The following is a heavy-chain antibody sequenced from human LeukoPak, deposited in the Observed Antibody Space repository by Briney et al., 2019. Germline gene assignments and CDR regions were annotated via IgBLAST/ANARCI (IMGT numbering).Heavy chain of an antibody. Sequence: GGSLRLSCAASGFTVSSNYMSWVRQAPGKGLEGVSVIYSGGSTYYADSVKGRFTISRDNSKNTLYLQMNSLRAEDTAVYYCAAYYYDSSGYYSPTWGMDVWGQGTTVTASS. D-gene: IGHD3-22*01. V-gene: IGHV3-53*01. J-gene: IGHJ6*02. CDR1: GFTVSSNY. CDR3: AAYYYDSSGYYSPTWGMDV. CDR2: IYSGGST.